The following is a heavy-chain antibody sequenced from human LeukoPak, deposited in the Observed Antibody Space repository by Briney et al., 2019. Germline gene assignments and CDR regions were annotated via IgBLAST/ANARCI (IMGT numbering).Heavy chain of an antibody. V-gene: IGHV5-51*01. J-gene: IGHJ5*02. Sequence: GASLQISCKGSGSNFTRYWIVWVRPLPGKGLEWMGIIYPGDSDTKYSPSFQGQVTVSADKSISTAYLQWSSLKASDTAMYYCARSLMVRGVIRWFDPWGREPWSPSPQ. CDR1: GSNFTRYW. CDR2: IYPGDSDT. CDR3: ARSLMVRGVIRWFDP. D-gene: IGHD3-10*01.